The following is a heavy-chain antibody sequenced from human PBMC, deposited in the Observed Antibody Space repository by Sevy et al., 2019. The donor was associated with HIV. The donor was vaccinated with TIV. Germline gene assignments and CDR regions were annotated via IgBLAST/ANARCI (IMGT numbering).Heavy chain of an antibody. J-gene: IGHJ4*02. Sequence: GAVKVSCKASGYTFTSYGISWVRQAPGQGLEWSGWISAYNRNTNYAQKLQGRVTMSTDRSTSTAYMELRSLRSDDMAVYNCARCPCSGWPIDYWGQGTLVFVSS. V-gene: IGHV1-18*03. D-gene: IGHD6-19*01. CDR2: ISAYNRNT. CDR3: ARCPCSGWPIDY. CDR1: GYTFTSYG.